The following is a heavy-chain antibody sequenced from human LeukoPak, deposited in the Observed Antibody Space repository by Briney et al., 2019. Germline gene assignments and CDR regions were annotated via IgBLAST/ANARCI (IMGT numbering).Heavy chain of an antibody. J-gene: IGHJ4*02. V-gene: IGHV3-48*01. D-gene: IGHD2/OR15-2a*01. CDR2: ISSSSSNI. CDR1: GFTFSTYS. Sequence: PGGSLRLSCVASGFTFSTYSMNWVRQAPGKGLEWLSYISSSSSNIYYADSVKGRFTISRDNAKNSLFLQMNSLRAEDTAVYYCARKAATTFNFDYWGQGTLVTVSS. CDR3: ARKAATTFNFDY.